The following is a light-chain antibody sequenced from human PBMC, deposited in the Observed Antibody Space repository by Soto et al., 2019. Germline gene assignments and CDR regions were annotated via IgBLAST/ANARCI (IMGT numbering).Light chain of an antibody. J-gene: IGLJ3*02. Sequence: QSALTQPASVSGSPGQSITISCTGTSSDIGSYNFVSWYQQCPGKAPRLLIYEVTNRHSGVSNRFFGSKSGNTASLTISGLQAEDDADYYCCSYRSSRTWVFGGGTKLTVL. CDR1: SSDIGSYNF. CDR3: CSYRSSRTWV. CDR2: EVT. V-gene: IGLV2-14*01.